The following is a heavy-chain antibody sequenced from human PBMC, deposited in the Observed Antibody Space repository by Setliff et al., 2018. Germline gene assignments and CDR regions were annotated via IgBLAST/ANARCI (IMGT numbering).Heavy chain of an antibody. J-gene: IGHJ4*02. V-gene: IGHV1-2*06. CDR2: INPSSGAT. D-gene: IGHD3-3*02. CDR1: GYTFTGYY. Sequence: ASVKVSCKASGYTFTGYYMYWVRQAPGQGLEWMGRINPSSGATIYAQKFQGRVTMTSDTSISTAYMELGRLRSDDTAVYFCARGGLHFWSGYYFSWGQGTLVTVSS. CDR3: ARGGLHFWSGYYFS.